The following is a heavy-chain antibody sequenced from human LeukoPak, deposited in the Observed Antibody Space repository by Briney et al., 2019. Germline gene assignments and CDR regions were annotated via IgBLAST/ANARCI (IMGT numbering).Heavy chain of an antibody. CDR1: GFTFSSYW. CDR2: IKQDGSEK. J-gene: IGHJ4*02. D-gene: IGHD3-22*01. CDR3: ARFRYYYDSSGYHGGDFDY. Sequence: PGGSLRLSCAASGFTFSSYWMSWVRQAPGKGLEWVANIKQDGSEKYYVDSVKGRFTISRDNAKNSLYLQMNSLRAEDTAVYYCARFRYYYDSSGYHGGDFDYWGQGTLATVSS. V-gene: IGHV3-7*01.